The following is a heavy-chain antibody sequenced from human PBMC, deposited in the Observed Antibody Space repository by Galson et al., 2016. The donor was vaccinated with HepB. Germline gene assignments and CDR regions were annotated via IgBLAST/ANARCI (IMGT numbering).Heavy chain of an antibody. J-gene: IGHJ4*01. CDR3: AKDDARSWNDRFDS. Sequence: SVKVSCKASGYTFANDGISWVRQAPGQGLEWMGWIGAYNGDRKYAQKFQGRISMTADTSTSTAYMELRSLRSDDTAVYYCAKDDARSWNDRFDSWGHGTLITVS. D-gene: IGHD1-1*01. CDR1: GYTFANDG. CDR2: IGAYNGDR. V-gene: IGHV1-18*04.